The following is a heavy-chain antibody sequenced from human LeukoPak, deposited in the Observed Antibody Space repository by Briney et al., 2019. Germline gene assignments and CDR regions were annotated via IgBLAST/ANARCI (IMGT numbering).Heavy chain of an antibody. J-gene: IGHJ6*02. CDR2: ISYDGSNK. D-gene: IGHD4-17*01. Sequence: PGRSLRLSCAASGFTFSSYAMHWVRQAPGKGLEWVAVISYDGSNKYYADSVKGRFTISRDNSKNTLYLQMNSLRAEDTAVYYCARDRNDYGVDYYYGMDVWGQETTVTVSS. CDR3: ARDRNDYGVDYYYGMDV. CDR1: GFTFSSYA. V-gene: IGHV3-30*04.